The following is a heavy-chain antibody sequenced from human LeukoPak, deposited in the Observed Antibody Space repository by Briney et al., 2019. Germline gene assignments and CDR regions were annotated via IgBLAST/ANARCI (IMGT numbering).Heavy chain of an antibody. Sequence: ASVKVSCKASGYTFTSYGISWVRQAPGQGLEWMGWISAYNGNTNYAQKLQGRVTMTTDTSTSTAYMELSRLRSDDTAVYYCARVGEVVAATSGYYWGQGTLVTVSS. CDR3: ARVGEVVAATSGYY. V-gene: IGHV1-18*01. D-gene: IGHD2-15*01. CDR2: ISAYNGNT. CDR1: GYTFTSYG. J-gene: IGHJ4*02.